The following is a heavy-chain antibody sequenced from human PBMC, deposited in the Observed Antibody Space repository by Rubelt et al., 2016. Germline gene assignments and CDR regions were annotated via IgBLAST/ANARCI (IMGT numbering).Heavy chain of an antibody. CDR2: VFYSGST. Sequence: QVQLQESGPGLVKPSETLSLTCTVSGGSLSSYYWSWIRQPPGKRLEWIGYVFYSGSTNYNPSLKSRVTISLATPRNRFSLKRSSVSAAETAVYYCARVVGYYGSGSYHFDYWGQGTLVTVSS. CDR1: GGSLSSYY. V-gene: IGHV4-59*12. D-gene: IGHD3-10*01. J-gene: IGHJ4*02. CDR3: ARVVGYYGSGSYHFDY.